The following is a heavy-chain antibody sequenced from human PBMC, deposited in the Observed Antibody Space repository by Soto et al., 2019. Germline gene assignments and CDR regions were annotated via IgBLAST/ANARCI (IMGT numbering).Heavy chain of an antibody. Sequence: SETLSLTCTVSCGSISSYYWSWIRQPPGKGLEWIGYIYYSGSTNYNPSLKSRVTISVDTSKNQFSLKLSSVTAADTAVYYCERSVAKQLDFDYWGQGTLVTVSS. V-gene: IGHV4-59*01. CDR1: CGSISSYY. CDR2: IYYSGST. J-gene: IGHJ4*02. D-gene: IGHD6-6*01. CDR3: ERSVAKQLDFDY.